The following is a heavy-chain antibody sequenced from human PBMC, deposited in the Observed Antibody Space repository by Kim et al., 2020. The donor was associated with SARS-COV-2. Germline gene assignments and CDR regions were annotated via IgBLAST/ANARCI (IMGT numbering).Heavy chain of an antibody. J-gene: IGHJ6*04. D-gene: IGHD5-18*01. V-gene: IGHV3-33*01. Sequence: GGSLRLSCAASGFTFSSYGMHWVRQAPGKGLEWVAVIWYDGSNKYYADSVKGRFTISRDNSKNTLYLQMNSLRAEDTAVYYCARDKWIQLWLSHYGMDVWGKGTTVTVSS. CDR2: IWYDGSNK. CDR3: ARDKWIQLWLSHYGMDV. CDR1: GFTFSSYG.